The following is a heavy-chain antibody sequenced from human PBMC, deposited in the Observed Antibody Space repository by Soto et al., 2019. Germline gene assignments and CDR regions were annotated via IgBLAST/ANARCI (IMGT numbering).Heavy chain of an antibody. D-gene: IGHD3-16*01. V-gene: IGHV4-59*08. CDR2: IYNSESA. CDR1: GGSIRGYY. CDR3: ARRGSYGGSFDY. J-gene: IGHJ4*02. Sequence: SEPLSLTCTVSGGSIRGYYWSWIRQPPGKGLEWIGYIYNSESADYNPSLKCRVSISVVTSKKQFSLKQSSVTAADTAVYYCARRGSYGGSFDYWGLGTLVTVSS.